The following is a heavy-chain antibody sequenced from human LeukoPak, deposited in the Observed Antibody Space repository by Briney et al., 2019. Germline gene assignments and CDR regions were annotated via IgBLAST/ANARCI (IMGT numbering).Heavy chain of an antibody. J-gene: IGHJ4*02. Sequence: ASVKVSCKASGYTFTGYYMHWVRQAPGQGREWMGWINPNSGGTNYAQKFQGRVTMTRDTSISTAYMELSRLRSDDTAVYYCARGGISVYDILTGYYHFDYWGQGTLVTVSS. CDR2: INPNSGGT. CDR3: ARGGISVYDILTGYYHFDY. CDR1: GYTFTGYY. D-gene: IGHD3-9*01. V-gene: IGHV1-2*02.